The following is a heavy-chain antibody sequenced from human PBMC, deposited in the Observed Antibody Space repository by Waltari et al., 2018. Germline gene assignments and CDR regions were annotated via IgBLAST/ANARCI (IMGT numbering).Heavy chain of an antibody. CDR1: GGSFSRYY. CDR3: ARGVETSSYYVSGSYYISYYFDC. D-gene: IGHD3-10*01. CDR2: INHSGST. J-gene: IGHJ4*02. V-gene: IGHV4-34*01. Sequence: QVQLQQWGPGLLKPSETLSLTCAVYGGSFSRYYWRWIRQPPGTGLAWLGEINHSGSTNYNPSLKSRVTISVDTSKNQFSLKLSSVTAADTAVYYCARGVETSSYYVSGSYYISYYFDCWGQGTLVTVSS.